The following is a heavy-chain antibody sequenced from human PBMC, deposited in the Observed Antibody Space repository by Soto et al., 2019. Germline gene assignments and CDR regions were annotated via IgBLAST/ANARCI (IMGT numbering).Heavy chain of an antibody. CDR1: GFTFSSYA. Sequence: GESLKISCAASGFTFSSYAMSWVRQAPGKGLEWVSGISGSGDITYYADSVKGRFAISRDISKNTLSLQMNSLRAEDTAIYYCAKDQGSGYYLFDYWGQGTLVTVSS. D-gene: IGHD3-22*01. CDR2: ISGSGDIT. CDR3: AKDQGSGYYLFDY. J-gene: IGHJ4*02. V-gene: IGHV3-23*01.